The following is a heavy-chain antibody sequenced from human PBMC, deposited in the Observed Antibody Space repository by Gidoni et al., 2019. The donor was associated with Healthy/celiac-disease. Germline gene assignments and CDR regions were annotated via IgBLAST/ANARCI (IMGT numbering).Heavy chain of an antibody. V-gene: IGHV3-30*18. CDR1: GFTLSSYG. CDR2: IAYDGSNK. J-gene: IGHJ3*02. CDR3: AKDLRDDYGERGGAFDI. D-gene: IGHD4-17*01. Sequence: QVQLVVSGGGVVQPGRSLRLSCATSGFTLSSYGMHWVPQAPGKGLEWVAVIAYDGSNKYYASSVKGRFTISRDNSENALYLQMNSLRAEETAVYYCAKDLRDDYGERGGAFDIWGQRTMVTVSS.